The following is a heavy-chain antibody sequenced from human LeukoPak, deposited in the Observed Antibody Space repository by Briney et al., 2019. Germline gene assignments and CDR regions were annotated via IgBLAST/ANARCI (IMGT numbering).Heavy chain of an antibody. D-gene: IGHD1-26*01. Sequence: SETLSLTCTVSGGSISSYYWSWIRQPPGKGLEWIGYISYSGSTNYNPSLKSRVTISVDTSKNQFSLKLSSVTATDTAVYSCARPYSGSARGSFDIWGQGTMVTVSS. J-gene: IGHJ3*02. V-gene: IGHV4-59*01. CDR1: GGSISSYY. CDR3: ARPYSGSARGSFDI. CDR2: ISYSGST.